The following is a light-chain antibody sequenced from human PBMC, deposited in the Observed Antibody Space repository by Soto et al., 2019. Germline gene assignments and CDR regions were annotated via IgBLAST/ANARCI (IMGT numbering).Light chain of an antibody. CDR1: SSDVGGYNY. CDR3: SSYTSSSPLVV. V-gene: IGLV2-14*01. J-gene: IGLJ2*01. CDR2: DVS. Sequence: QSALTQPASVSGSPGQSITISCTGTSSDVGGYNYVSWYQQHPGKAPKLMIYDVSNRPSGVSNRFSGSKSDNTASLTISGLQAEDEADYYCSSYTSSSPLVVFGGGTKLTVL.